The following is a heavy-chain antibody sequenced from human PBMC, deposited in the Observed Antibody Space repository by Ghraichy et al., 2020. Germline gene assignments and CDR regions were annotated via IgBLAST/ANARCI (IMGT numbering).Heavy chain of an antibody. CDR3: ARVNWHSGSYLIDDAFDI. J-gene: IGHJ3*02. D-gene: IGHD1-26*01. CDR1: GGSISSYY. V-gene: IGHV4-4*07. Sequence: SQTLSLTCTVSGGSISSYYWSWIRQPAGKGLEWIGRIYTSGSTNYNPSLKSRVTMSVDTSKNQFSLKLSSVTAADTAVYYCARVNWHSGSYLIDDAFDIWGQGKMVTVSS. CDR2: IYTSGST.